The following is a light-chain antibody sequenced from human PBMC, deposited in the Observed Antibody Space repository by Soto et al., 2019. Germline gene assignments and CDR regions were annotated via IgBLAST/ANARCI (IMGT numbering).Light chain of an antibody. CDR2: TNT. CDR3: ASWDDSLNGPV. J-gene: IGLJ1*01. V-gene: IGLV1-44*01. Sequence: QSALTQPPSASGTRGQRVTISCSGSSSNVGGNPVNWYQHVPTTAPKLLIYTNTQRPSGVPDRFPGSKSGTSASLAISGLQSEDEADYYCASWDDSLNGPVFGTGTKVTVL. CDR1: SSNVGGNP.